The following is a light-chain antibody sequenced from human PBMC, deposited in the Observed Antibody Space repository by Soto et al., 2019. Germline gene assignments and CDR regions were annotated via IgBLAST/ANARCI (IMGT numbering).Light chain of an antibody. CDR1: QSVRSSY. V-gene: IGKV3-11*01. CDR3: QQRSNWPPIT. CDR2: DAS. Sequence: EIVMTQSPATLSGSPGEIATLSCSPSQSVRSSYLAWYQQKPGQAPRLLIYDASNRATGIPARFSGSGSGTNFTLTISSLEPEDFAVYYCQQRSNWPPITFGQGTRLEI. J-gene: IGKJ5*01.